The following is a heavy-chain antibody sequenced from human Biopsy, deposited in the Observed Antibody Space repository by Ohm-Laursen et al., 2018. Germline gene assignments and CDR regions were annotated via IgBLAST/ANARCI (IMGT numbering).Heavy chain of an antibody. D-gene: IGHD2-21*01. CDR1: GYTFTDYY. J-gene: IGHJ4*02. V-gene: IGHV1-2*02. Sequence: ASVKAFCKASGYTFTDYYIHWGRQAPGQGPECMGWINPKSGGTKYAQKFEDRVTMTRDTSIDTVHMELSRLTSDDTALSYCAKDCGLGGDRDYWGQGTLVTVSS. CDR2: INPKSGGT. CDR3: AKDCGLGGDRDY.